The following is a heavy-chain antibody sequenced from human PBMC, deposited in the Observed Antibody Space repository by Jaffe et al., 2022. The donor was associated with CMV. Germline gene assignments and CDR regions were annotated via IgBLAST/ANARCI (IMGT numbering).Heavy chain of an antibody. CDR3: ARSVVVSATPDYYFYMDV. Sequence: EVQLVQSGAEVKKPGESLKISCKGSGYSFTSYWIAWVRQMPGKGLEWMGIIYPGDSDTRYSPSFQGQVTISADKSISTAYLKWSSLKASDTAMYYCARSVVVSATPDYYFYMDVWGKGTTVTVSS. CDR2: IYPGDSDT. CDR1: GYSFTSYW. D-gene: IGHD2-15*01. J-gene: IGHJ6*03. V-gene: IGHV5-51*01.